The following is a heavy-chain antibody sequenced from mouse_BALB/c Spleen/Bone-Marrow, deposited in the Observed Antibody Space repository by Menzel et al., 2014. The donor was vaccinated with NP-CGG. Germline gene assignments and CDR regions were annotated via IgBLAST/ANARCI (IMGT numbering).Heavy chain of an antibody. CDR1: GYAFTSYN. CDR2: IDPYSGGT. J-gene: IGHJ4*01. CDR3: ARELSRAMDY. V-gene: IGHV1S135*01. D-gene: IGHD2-12*01. Sequence: EVQRVESGPELVKPGASVKVSCKASGYAFTSYNMYWVKQSHGKSLEWIGYIDPYSGGTNYNQKFRGKATLTVDKSSNTAYIHLNSLTSEDSAVYFCARELSRAMDYWGQGTSVTASS.